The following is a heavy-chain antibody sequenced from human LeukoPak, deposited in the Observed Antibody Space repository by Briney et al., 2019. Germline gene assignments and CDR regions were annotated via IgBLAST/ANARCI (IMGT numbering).Heavy chain of an antibody. CDR2: IYPGDSDT. CDR1: GYSFTSYW. V-gene: IGHV5-51*01. J-gene: IGHJ4*02. D-gene: IGHD4-17*01. CDR3: ARLFYGDYVEFDY. Sequence: PGESLQISCKGSGYSFTSYWIGWVRQLPGKGLEWMGIIYPGDSDTRYSTSFQGQVTISADKSISTAYLQWSSLKASDTAMYYCARLFYGDYVEFDYWGQGTLVTVSS.